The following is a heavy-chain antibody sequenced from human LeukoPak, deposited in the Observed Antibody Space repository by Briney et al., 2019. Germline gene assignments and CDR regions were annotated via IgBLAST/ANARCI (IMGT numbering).Heavy chain of an antibody. CDR3: ASLDRHSSSWYNYYYGMDV. D-gene: IGHD6-13*01. V-gene: IGHV3-7*03. CDR1: GFTFSSYW. CDR2: IKEDGSKK. Sequence: PGRSLRLSCTASGFTFSSYWMSWVRQAPGKGLEWVANIKEDGSKKYYVESVKGRFTISRDNAENSVYLQMNSLRAQDTAVYYCASLDRHSSSWYNYYYGMDVWGQGTTVTVSS. J-gene: IGHJ6*02.